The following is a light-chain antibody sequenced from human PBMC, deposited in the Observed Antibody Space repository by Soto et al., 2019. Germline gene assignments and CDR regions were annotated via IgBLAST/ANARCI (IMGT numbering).Light chain of an antibody. CDR1: SSDVGIYNY. J-gene: IGLJ1*01. CDR3: SSYTTSSTRV. Sequence: QSALTQPASVSGSTGQSIAISCTGSSSDVGIYNYVSWYQQHPGKVPKLIIYEVTNRPSGVSNRFSGSKPGNTASLTISGLQAEDEADYYCSSYTTSSTRVFGTGTKVTVL. CDR2: EVT. V-gene: IGLV2-14*01.